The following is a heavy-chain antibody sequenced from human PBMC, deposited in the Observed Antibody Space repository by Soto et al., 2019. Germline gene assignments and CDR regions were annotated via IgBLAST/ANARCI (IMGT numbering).Heavy chain of an antibody. V-gene: IGHV1-18*01. CDR1: GYTFTSYG. CDR2: ISAYNGNT. D-gene: IGHD6-6*01. Sequence: ASVKVSCKASGYTFTSYGISWVRQAPGQGLEWMGWISAYNGNTNYAQKLQGRVTMTTDTSTSTAYMGLGSLRSDDTAVYYCARVYEEETVAARNGAWFDPWGQGTLVTVSS. J-gene: IGHJ5*02. CDR3: ARVYEEETVAARNGAWFDP.